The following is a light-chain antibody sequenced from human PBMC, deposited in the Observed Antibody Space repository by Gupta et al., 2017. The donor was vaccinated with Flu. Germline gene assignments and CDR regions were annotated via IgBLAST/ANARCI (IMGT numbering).Light chain of an antibody. V-gene: IGLV2-14*01. CDR2: EVT. CDR1: SSDVGNYNY. J-gene: IGLJ3*02. CDR3: ASYTSTSTWV. Sequence: SITISCTGTSSDVGNYNYVSWYQQHPGKVPKLMIYEVTDRPSGVSNRFSGSKSGNTASLTISGLQAEDEADYFCASYTSTSTWVFGGGTKLTVL.